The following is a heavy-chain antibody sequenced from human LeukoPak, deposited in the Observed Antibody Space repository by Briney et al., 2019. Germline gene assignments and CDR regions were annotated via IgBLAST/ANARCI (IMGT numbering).Heavy chain of an antibody. Sequence: GASVKVSCKASGYTFTGYYMHWVRQAPGQGLEWMGWINPNSGGTNYAQKFQGRVTMTRDTSISTAYMELSRLRSDDTAVYYCARGISGSVTYYDFWSQRGMLFDPWGQGTLVTVSS. V-gene: IGHV1-2*02. J-gene: IGHJ5*02. D-gene: IGHD3-3*01. CDR2: INPNSGGT. CDR3: ARGISGSVTYYDFWSQRGMLFDP. CDR1: GYTFTGYY.